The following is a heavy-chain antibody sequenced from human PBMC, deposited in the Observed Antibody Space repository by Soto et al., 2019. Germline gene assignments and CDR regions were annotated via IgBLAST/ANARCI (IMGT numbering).Heavy chain of an antibody. J-gene: IGHJ5*01. CDR1: GGSISPYY. CDR2: SYYSGRT. V-gene: IGHV4-59*01. D-gene: IGHD2-21*01. CDR3: ARASYLSHRFGYFLAS. Sequence: SETLALTFTGSGGSISPYYWSWSRQTPGKGLEGVAYSYYSGRTTYNPSLTSRVTTSVDTSKSQCSLKLSSVTAADTAVYYCARASYLSHRFGYFLASWGPGTPVNV.